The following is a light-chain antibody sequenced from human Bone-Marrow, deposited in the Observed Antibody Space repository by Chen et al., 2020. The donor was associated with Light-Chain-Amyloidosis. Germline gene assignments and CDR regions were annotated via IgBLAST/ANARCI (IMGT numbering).Light chain of an antibody. J-gene: IGLJ1*01. V-gene: IGLV1-40*01. CDR2: GNS. CDR1: SSNIGAGYD. Sequence: QSVLTHPPSVSVAPGQRVTISCTGSSSNIGAGYDVHWYQQLPGTAPKLLIYGNSNRPSGVPDRFSGSKSGTSASLAITGLQAEDEADYYCQSYDSSLSGFYVFGTGTKVTVL. CDR3: QSYDSSLSGFYV.